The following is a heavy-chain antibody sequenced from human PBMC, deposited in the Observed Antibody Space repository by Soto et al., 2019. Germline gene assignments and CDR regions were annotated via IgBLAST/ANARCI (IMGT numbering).Heavy chain of an antibody. CDR3: ARHWVYSYGYGRTYCGMDV. D-gene: IGHD5-18*01. Sequence: GESLKISCKGSGYSFTSYWIGWVRQMPGKGLEWMGIIYPCDSDTRYSPSFQGQVTISADKSISTAYLQWSSLKASDTAMYYCARHWVYSYGYGRTYCGMDVWGQGTTLTASS. J-gene: IGHJ6*02. CDR2: IYPCDSDT. V-gene: IGHV5-51*01. CDR1: GYSFTSYW.